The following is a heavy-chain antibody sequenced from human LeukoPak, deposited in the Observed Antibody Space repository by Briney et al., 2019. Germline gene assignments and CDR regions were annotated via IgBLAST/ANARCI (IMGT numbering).Heavy chain of an antibody. CDR3: ARSIAVAGTGFYYYYGMDV. J-gene: IGHJ6*02. D-gene: IGHD6-19*01. CDR2: IIPIFGAA. Sequence: ASVKVSCKASGGTLSSYAISWVRQAPGQGLEWMGGIIPIFGAANYAQKFQGRVTITADESTSTAYMELSSLRSEDTAVYYCARSIAVAGTGFYYYYGMDVWGQGTTVTVSS. V-gene: IGHV1-69*01. CDR1: GGTLSSYA.